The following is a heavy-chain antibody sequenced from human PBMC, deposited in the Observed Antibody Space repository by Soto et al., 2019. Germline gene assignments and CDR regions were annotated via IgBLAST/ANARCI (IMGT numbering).Heavy chain of an antibody. Sequence: ASVKVSFKASGYTFTNYAMHWVRQAPGQRLEWMGWINAGNGNTKYSQKFQGRVTITRDTSASTAYMELSSLRSEDTAVYYCARGGSLYWYFDLWGRGTLVTVS. D-gene: IGHD1-26*01. CDR1: GYTFTNYA. V-gene: IGHV1-3*01. J-gene: IGHJ2*01. CDR2: INAGNGNT. CDR3: ARGGSLYWYFDL.